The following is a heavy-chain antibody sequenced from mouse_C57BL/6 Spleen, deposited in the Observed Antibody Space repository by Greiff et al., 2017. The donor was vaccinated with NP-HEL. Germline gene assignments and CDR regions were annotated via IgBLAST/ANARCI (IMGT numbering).Heavy chain of an antibody. J-gene: IGHJ1*03. D-gene: IGHD1-1*01. CDR1: GYPFTSYW. CDR2: IDPSDSYT. V-gene: IGHV1-50*01. CDR3: ARYYGSSYWYFDV. Sequence: VQLQQPGAELVKPGASVKLSCKASGYPFTSYWMQWVKQRPGQGLEWIGEIDPSDSYTNSNQKFTGKATLTVYTSSSTAYMQLSSLTSEDSAVYYCARYYGSSYWYFDVWGTGTTVTVSS.